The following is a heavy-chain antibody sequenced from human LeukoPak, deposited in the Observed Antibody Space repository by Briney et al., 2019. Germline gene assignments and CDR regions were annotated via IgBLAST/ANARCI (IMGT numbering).Heavy chain of an antibody. CDR1: RFTFSYYG. Sequence: PGRSLRLSCAASRFTFSYYGMHWVRQAPGKGLEWVAFISYDGSKKYYGDSVKGRFTISRDNSKNTLSLQMDSLRAEDTALYFCARDRGGGLDVWGQGTTVTVSS. J-gene: IGHJ6*02. D-gene: IGHD2-15*01. CDR2: ISYDGSKK. V-gene: IGHV3-30*19. CDR3: ARDRGGGLDV.